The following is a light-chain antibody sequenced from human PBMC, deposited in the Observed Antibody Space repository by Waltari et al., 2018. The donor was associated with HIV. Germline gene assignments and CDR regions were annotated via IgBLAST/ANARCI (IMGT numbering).Light chain of an antibody. CDR3: AAWDDSLSAYV. CDR1: ISNIGTNY. J-gene: IGLJ1*01. CDR2: RNN. V-gene: IGLV1-47*01. Sequence: QSVLTQPPSASGTPGQRVTISCSGSISNIGTNYVYWYPQLPGTAPKLLIYRNNQRPSGVPDRVSGSKAGTSASLAISGLRSEDEADYYCAAWDDSLSAYVFGTGTKVTVL.